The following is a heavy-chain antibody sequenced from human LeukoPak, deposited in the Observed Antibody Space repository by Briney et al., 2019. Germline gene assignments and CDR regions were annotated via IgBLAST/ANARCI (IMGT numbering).Heavy chain of an antibody. Sequence: GGSLRLSCATSEFTLSSYWMNWVRQAPGKGLEWVSSISSSSSYIYYADSVKGRFTISRDNAKNSLYLQMNSLRAEDTAIYYCARNYGSGSYYNMAAFDIWGQGTMVTVSS. J-gene: IGHJ3*02. D-gene: IGHD3-10*01. CDR3: ARNYGSGSYYNMAAFDI. CDR2: ISSSSSYI. V-gene: IGHV3-21*01. CDR1: EFTLSSYW.